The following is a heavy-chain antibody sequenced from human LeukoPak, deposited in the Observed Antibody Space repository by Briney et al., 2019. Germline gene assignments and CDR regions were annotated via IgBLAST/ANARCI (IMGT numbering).Heavy chain of an antibody. V-gene: IGHV3-23*01. CDR3: ARETRSGSKTFEF. J-gene: IGHJ4*02. D-gene: IGHD1-26*01. CDR1: GFTFSTYA. CDR2: ISGSGSSA. Sequence: TGGSLRLSCAASGFTFSTYAMNWVRQAPGKGLQWVSAISGSGSSAYYADSVKGRFTISRDNTKNTLYLQMNSLRAEDTAVYYCARETRSGSKTFEFWGQGTLVTVSS.